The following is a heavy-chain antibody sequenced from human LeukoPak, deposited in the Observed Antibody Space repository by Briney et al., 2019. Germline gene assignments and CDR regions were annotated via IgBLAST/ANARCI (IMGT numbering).Heavy chain of an antibody. J-gene: IGHJ6*02. CDR3: ARDSLEGNVVVAPATRFHYFGIDV. V-gene: IGHV1-2*02. D-gene: IGHD2-15*01. Sequence: GASVKVSCKSSGYTFTAHYMHWIRQAPGQGLEWMGWINPSSGDTYYAQRFQGRVTMTRDTSISTSYMELSRLRSDDTAIYFCARDSLEGNVVVAPATRFHYFGIDVWGQGTTVTVSS. CDR1: GYTFTAHY. CDR2: INPSSGDT.